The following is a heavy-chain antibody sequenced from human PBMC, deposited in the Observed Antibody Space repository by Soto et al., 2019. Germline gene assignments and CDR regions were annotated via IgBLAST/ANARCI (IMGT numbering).Heavy chain of an antibody. J-gene: IGHJ6*02. D-gene: IGHD3-3*01. CDR3: GREGGGIFGVVKYGMDV. V-gene: IGHV1-18*01. Sequence: QVQLVQSGAEVKKPGASVKVSCKASGYTFTSYGISWVRQAPGQGLEWMGWISAYNGNTNYAQKLQGRVTMTTDTSTSTAYMEVRSLGSGETAGVYWGREGGGIFGVVKYGMDVWGQGTTVTVSS. CDR1: GYTFTSYG. CDR2: ISAYNGNT.